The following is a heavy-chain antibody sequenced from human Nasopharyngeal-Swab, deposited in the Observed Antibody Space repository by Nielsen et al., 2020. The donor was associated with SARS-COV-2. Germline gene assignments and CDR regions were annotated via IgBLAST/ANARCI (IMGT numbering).Heavy chain of an antibody. CDR2: IKRKADGGTV. CDR1: GFVFSSVW. D-gene: IGHD6-19*01. CDR3: TTLHRTGWF. J-gene: IGHJ4*02. V-gene: IGHV3-15*01. Sequence: GESLKISCAASGFVFSSVWMSWVRQAPGKGLEWVGRIKRKADGGTVEYATAVGGRFSISRDDSRNTLFLQMNRLKTEDTAVYYCTTLHRTGWFWGQGTLVTVSS.